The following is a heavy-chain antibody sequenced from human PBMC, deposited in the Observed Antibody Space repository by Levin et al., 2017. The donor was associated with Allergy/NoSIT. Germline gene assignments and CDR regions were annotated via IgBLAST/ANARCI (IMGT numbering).Heavy chain of an antibody. CDR3: AHRPPGGYSWNNNWFDP. CDR2: IYWDDEK. CDR1: GFSLRTSGMG. Sequence: SGPTLVKPTQTLTLTCSFSGFSLRTSGMGVGWFRQPPGKALEWLTLIYWDDEKRYSPSLKSRLTITKDTSKNQVVLTMTNMDPVDTATYYCAHRPPGGYSWNNNWFDPWGQGTLVIVSS. J-gene: IGHJ5*02. V-gene: IGHV2-5*02. D-gene: IGHD1/OR15-1a*01.